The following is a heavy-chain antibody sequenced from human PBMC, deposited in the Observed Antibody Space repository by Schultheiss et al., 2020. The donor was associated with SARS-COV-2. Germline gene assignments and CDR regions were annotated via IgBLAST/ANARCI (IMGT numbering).Heavy chain of an antibody. J-gene: IGHJ4*02. Sequence: SETLSLTCAVYGGSFSGYYWSWIRQPPGKGLEWIGSIHHSGSTYYNPSLKSRVTISVDKSKNQFFLKLSSVTAADTAVYYCARRGGSGWHFDYWGQGTLVTVSS. CDR1: GGSFSGYY. D-gene: IGHD6-19*01. V-gene: IGHV4-34*01. CDR3: ARRGGSGWHFDY. CDR2: IHHSGST.